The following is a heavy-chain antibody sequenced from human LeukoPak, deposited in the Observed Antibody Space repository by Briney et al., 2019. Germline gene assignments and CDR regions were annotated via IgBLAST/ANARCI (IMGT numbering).Heavy chain of an antibody. CDR1: GFTFDDYA. CDR2: ISWNSGSI. D-gene: IGHD6-13*01. V-gene: IGHV3-9*01. CDR3: AKPLAAAGIKKDAFDV. J-gene: IGHJ3*01. Sequence: PGGSLRLSCAASGFTFDDYAMHWVRQAPGKGREGVSGISWNSGSIGYADSVKGRFTISRDKAKNSLYLQMNSLRAEDTALYYCAKPLAAAGIKKDAFDVWGQGTMVTVSS.